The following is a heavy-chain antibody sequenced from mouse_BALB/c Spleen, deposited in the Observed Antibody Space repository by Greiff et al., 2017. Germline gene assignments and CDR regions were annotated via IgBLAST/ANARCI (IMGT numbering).Heavy chain of an antibody. Sequence: VQLQQSGPELVKPGASVRISCKASGYTFTSYYIHWVKQRPGQGLEWIGWIYPGNVNTKYNEKFKGKATLTADKSSSTAYMQLSSLTSEDSAVYFCARRDDSEGVFDDWGQGTTLTVSS. D-gene: IGHD2-4*01. J-gene: IGHJ2*01. CDR1: GYTFTSYY. CDR2: IYPGNVNT. V-gene: IGHV1S56*01. CDR3: ARRDDSEGVFDD.